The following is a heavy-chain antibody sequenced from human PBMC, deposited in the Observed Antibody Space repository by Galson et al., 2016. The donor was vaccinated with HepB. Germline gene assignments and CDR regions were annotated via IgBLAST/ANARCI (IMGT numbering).Heavy chain of an antibody. CDR2: ISRSGST. J-gene: IGHJ6*02. Sequence: SETLSLTCAVSGYSISSGYYWTWIRQSPGKGLEWIGEISRSGSTNYNPSLKSRVTISIDPSKNHFSLKLSSVSAADTAVYYCARLPGIALYGLDVWGQGTTVTVSS. CDR1: GYSISSGYY. CDR3: ARLPGIALYGLDV. V-gene: IGHV4-34*01. D-gene: IGHD6-13*01.